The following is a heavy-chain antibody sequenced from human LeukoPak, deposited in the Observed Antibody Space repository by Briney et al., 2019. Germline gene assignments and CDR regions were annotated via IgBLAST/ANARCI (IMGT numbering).Heavy chain of an antibody. V-gene: IGHV4-34*01. CDR1: GRSFSGYY. CDR2: INHSGST. D-gene: IGHD3-3*01. CDR3: ARGYDFWSGYPY. J-gene: IGHJ4*02. Sequence: PSETLSLTCAVYGRSFSGYYWSWIRQPPGKGLDWIGEINHSGSTNYNPSLKSRVTISVDTSKNQFSLKLSSVTAADTAVYYCARGYDFWSGYPYWGQGTLVTVSS.